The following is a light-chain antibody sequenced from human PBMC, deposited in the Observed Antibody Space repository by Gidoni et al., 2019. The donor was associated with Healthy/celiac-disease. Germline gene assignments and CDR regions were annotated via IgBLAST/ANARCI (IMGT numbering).Light chain of an antibody. CDR1: SSDFGSYNL. CDR2: DVT. J-gene: IGLJ1*01. Sequence: QSALTQPASVSGSPGPPITISCTGTSSDFGSYNLVSWYQQHPGKAPKVMIYDVTKRPSGVSNRFSGSKSGNTASLTISGLQAEDEADYYCCSYAGSSTDVFGTGTKVTVL. V-gene: IGLV2-23*02. CDR3: CSYAGSSTDV.